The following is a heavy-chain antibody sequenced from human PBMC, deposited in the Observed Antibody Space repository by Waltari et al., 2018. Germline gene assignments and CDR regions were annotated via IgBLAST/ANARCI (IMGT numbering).Heavy chain of an antibody. CDR1: GGSISSSSYY. D-gene: IGHD4-17*01. V-gene: IGHV4-39*01. CDR3: ASRTYRGDYRGLGFDY. CDR2: VYYSGST. Sequence: QLQLQESGPGLVKPSETLSLTCTVSGGSISSSSYYWGWIRQPPGKGLEWIGTVYYSGSTYYNPSLKSRVTISVDTSKNQFSLRLTSVIAADTAVYYCASRTYRGDYRGLGFDYWGQGTLVTVSS. J-gene: IGHJ4*02.